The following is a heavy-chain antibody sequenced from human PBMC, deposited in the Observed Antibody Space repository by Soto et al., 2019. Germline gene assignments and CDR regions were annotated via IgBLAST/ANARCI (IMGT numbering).Heavy chain of an antibody. D-gene: IGHD2-2*02. Sequence: ASVKVSCKASGYTFTSYGISWVRQAPGQGLEWMGFISAYNGNTNYAQKLQGRVTMTTETSTSTAYMELRSLRSYDTAVYYCARDTGIVVVPAAILGYGMDXWGQGTTVTVS. J-gene: IGHJ6*02. CDR1: GYTFTSYG. V-gene: IGHV1-18*01. CDR3: ARDTGIVVVPAAILGYGMDX. CDR2: ISAYNGNT.